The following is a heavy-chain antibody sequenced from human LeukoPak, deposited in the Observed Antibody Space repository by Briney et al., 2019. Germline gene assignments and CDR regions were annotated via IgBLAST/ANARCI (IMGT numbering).Heavy chain of an antibody. CDR1: GFSFSTYT. J-gene: IGHJ4*02. CDR2: MTSSGSSI. Sequence: GGSVRLSCATSGFSFSTYTMNWVRQAPGKGLEWVSSMTSSGSSIYYADSVKGRFTISRDNAKNSLYLQMNSLRAEDTAVYYCASSLSGASGYWGQGTLVTVSS. V-gene: IGHV3-21*01. D-gene: IGHD7-27*01. CDR3: ASSLSGASGY.